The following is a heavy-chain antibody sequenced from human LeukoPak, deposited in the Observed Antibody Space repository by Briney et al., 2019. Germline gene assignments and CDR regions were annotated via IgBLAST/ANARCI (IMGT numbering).Heavy chain of an antibody. V-gene: IGHV5-51*01. CDR3: ARYVTVTTKGSRYYFDY. J-gene: IGHJ4*02. Sequence: KLGESLKISCKGSGYSFTSYWIGWVRQMPGKGLEWMGIIYPGDSDTRYSPSFQGQVTISADKSISTAYLQWSSLKASDTAMYYCARYVTVTTKGSRYYFDYWGQGTLVTVPS. CDR2: IYPGDSDT. D-gene: IGHD4-17*01. CDR1: GYSFTSYW.